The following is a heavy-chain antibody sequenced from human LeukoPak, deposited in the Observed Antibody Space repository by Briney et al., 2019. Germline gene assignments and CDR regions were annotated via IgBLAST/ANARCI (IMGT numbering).Heavy chain of an antibody. D-gene: IGHD2-2*01. V-gene: IGHV4-39*07. CDR3: ARDIVVVPAAMPQYFDY. J-gene: IGHJ4*02. Sequence: SETLSLTCTVSGGSISSSSYYWGWIRQPPGKGLEWIGSIYYSGITYYNPSLKSRVTISVDTSKNQFSLKLSSVTAADTAVYYCARDIVVVPAAMPQYFDYWGQGTLVTVSS. CDR1: GGSISSSSYY. CDR2: IYYSGIT.